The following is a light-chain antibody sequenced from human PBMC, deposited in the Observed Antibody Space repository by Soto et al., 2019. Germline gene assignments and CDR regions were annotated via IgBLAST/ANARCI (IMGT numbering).Light chain of an antibody. CDR3: SSYTRSSSVL. J-gene: IGLJ2*01. CDR1: SSDVGYYNY. CDR2: EVR. V-gene: IGLV2-14*01. Sequence: QSVLTQPASVSGSPGQSITISCTGTSSDVGYYNYVSWYQQHPGKAPKVLIYEVRNRPSGASSRFSGSKSGNTAFLTISGLQPEDEADYYCSSYTRSSSVLFGGGTKLTGL.